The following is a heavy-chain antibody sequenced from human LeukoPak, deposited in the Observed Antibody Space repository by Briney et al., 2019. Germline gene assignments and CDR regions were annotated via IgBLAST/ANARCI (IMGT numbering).Heavy chain of an antibody. J-gene: IGHJ6*02. D-gene: IGHD1-1*01. CDR1: GGSISSYY. V-gene: IGHV4-59*01. CDR3: ASASRWNQIYYYFGMDV. CDR2: IYYSGST. Sequence: SETLSLTCTVSGGSISSYYWSWIRQPPGKGLEWIGYIYYSGSTNYNPSLKSRVTISVDTSKNQFSLKLSSVTAADTAVYYCASASRWNQIYYYFGMDVWGQGTTVTVSS.